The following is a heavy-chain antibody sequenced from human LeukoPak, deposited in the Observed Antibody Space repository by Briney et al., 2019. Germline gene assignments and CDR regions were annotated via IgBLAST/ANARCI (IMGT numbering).Heavy chain of an antibody. Sequence: ASVKVSCKASGYTFTIFHMHWVRQAPGQGLEWMGMIIPSDGSTSSAQKFQGRVTMTRDTSTSTVYMELSSLRSEDTAVIYCARDSSGWTVDYWGQGTLVTVSA. V-gene: IGHV1-46*01. J-gene: IGHJ4*02. CDR2: IIPSDGST. D-gene: IGHD6-19*01. CDR1: GYTFTIFH. CDR3: ARDSSGWTVDY.